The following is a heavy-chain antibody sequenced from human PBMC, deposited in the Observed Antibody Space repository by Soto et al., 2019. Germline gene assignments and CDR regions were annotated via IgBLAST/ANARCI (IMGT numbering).Heavy chain of an antibody. Sequence: EVQLLESGGGLVQPGGSLRLSCAASGFTFSSYAMSWVRQAPGKGLEWVSAISGSGGSTYYADSVKGRFTISRDNSKNTLSLQIISLRAEDTAVYYCAKARAQYYDFWSGYPVDYWGQGTLVPVSS. CDR2: ISGSGGST. D-gene: IGHD3-3*01. CDR1: GFTFSSYA. V-gene: IGHV3-23*01. J-gene: IGHJ4*02. CDR3: AKARAQYYDFWSGYPVDY.